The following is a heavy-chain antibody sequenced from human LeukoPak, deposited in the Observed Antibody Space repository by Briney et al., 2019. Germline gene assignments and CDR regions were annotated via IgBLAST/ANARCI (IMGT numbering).Heavy chain of an antibody. CDR1: GFTFRNFW. Sequence: PGGSLRLSCAASGFTFRNFWMSWVRQAPGKGLEWVSVIYSGGSTYYADSAKGRFTISRDNSKNTLYLQMNSLRAEDTAVYYCARATYYYDSSGYREGYYFDYWGQGTLVTVSS. D-gene: IGHD3-22*01. V-gene: IGHV3-53*01. CDR3: ARATYYYDSSGYREGYYFDY. CDR2: IYSGGST. J-gene: IGHJ4*02.